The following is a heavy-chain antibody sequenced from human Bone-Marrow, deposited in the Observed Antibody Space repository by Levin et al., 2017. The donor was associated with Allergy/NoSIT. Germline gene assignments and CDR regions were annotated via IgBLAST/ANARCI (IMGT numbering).Heavy chain of an antibody. CDR2: IKPDGSEK. V-gene: IGHV3-7*03. Sequence: GGSLRLSCAASGFIFSNHWMTWVRQAPGKGLEWVAEIKPDGSEKYHVDSVKGRFTISRDNAKNSLYLQLSSLRADDTAVYYCARSNWYKLDYWGQGTLVTVSS. D-gene: IGHD1/OR15-1a*01. CDR1: GFIFSNHW. J-gene: IGHJ4*02. CDR3: ARSNWYKLDY.